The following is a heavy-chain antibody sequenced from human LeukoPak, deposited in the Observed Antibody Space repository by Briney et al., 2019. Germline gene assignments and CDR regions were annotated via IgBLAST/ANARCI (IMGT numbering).Heavy chain of an antibody. J-gene: IGHJ1*01. V-gene: IGHV1-69*01. CDR1: GFTFSSYA. D-gene: IGHD2-2*01. CDR3: ARGLSGTSRGYFQH. CDR2: IIPIFGTA. Sequence: PGRSLRLSCAASGFTFSSYAISWVRQAPGQGLEWMGGIIPIFGTANYAQKFQGRVTITADESTSTAYMELSSLRSEDTAVYYCARGLSGTSRGYFQHWGQGTLVTVSS.